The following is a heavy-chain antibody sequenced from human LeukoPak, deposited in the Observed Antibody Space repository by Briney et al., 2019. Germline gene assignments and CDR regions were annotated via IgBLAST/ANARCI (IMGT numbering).Heavy chain of an antibody. CDR3: ARDGSYYHPFDY. V-gene: IGHV1-2*02. CDR1: GYTFTGYY. CDR2: INPNSGGT. D-gene: IGHD1-26*01. J-gene: IGHJ4*02. Sequence: APVKVSCKASGYTFTGYYMHWVRQAPGQGLEWMGWINPNSGGTNYAQKFQGRVTMTRDTSISTAYMELSRLRSDDTAVYYCARDGSYYHPFDYWGQGTLVTVSS.